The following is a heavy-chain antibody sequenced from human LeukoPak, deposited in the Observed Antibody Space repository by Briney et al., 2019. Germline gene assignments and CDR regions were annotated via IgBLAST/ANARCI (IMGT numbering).Heavy chain of an antibody. Sequence: GRSLRLSCAASGFTFSSYAIHWVRQAPGKGLEWVAVIAYDGGNKYYADSVKGRFTISRDNSKNTLFLQMNSLRAEDTAVYYCAKDQRWLDHFDYWGQGTLVTVSS. CDR3: AKDQRWLDHFDY. CDR2: IAYDGGNK. CDR1: GFTFSSYA. V-gene: IGHV3-30-3*01. D-gene: IGHD5-18*01. J-gene: IGHJ4*02.